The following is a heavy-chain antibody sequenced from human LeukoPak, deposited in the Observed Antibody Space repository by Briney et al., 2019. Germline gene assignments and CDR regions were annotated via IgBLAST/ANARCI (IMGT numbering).Heavy chain of an antibody. V-gene: IGHV3-7*03. CDR2: IKQDASVK. CDR3: GRCRYSSAGCSFDI. J-gene: IGHJ3*02. D-gene: IGHD2-15*01. Sequence: GGSLTLSCSASGFTFSDYWMSWVRLAPGKGLEWVANIKQDASVKYYVDSVKGRFTVSRDNAESSLFVQMSSLRVEDTAVYYCGRCRYSSAGCSFDIWGQGTMVTVSP. CDR1: GFTFSDYW.